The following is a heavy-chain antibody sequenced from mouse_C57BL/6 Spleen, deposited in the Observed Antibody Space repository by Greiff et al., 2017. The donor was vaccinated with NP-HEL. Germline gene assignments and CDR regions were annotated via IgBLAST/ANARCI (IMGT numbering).Heavy chain of an antibody. CDR2: ISYDGSN. CDR1: GYSITSGYY. Sequence: VQLKESGPGLVKPSQSLSLTCSVTGYSITSGYYWNWIRQFPGNKLEWMGYISYDGSNNYNPSLKNRISITRDTSKNQFFLKLNSVTTEDTATYYCASTTREAMDYWGQGTSVTVSS. V-gene: IGHV3-6*01. CDR3: ASTTREAMDY. D-gene: IGHD1-1*01. J-gene: IGHJ4*01.